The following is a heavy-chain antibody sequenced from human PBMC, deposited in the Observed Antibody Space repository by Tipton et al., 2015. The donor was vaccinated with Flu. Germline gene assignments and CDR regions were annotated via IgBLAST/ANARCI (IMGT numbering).Heavy chain of an antibody. Sequence: TLSLTCTVSSGSLSSFYWSWIRQPAGKGLEWIGRIYSSGSTKYSPAFKSRVTLSVDTSKNQFSLNLSSVTASDTALYFCARCSGSGTDVIYDYWGQGTLVTVSS. V-gene: IGHV4-4*07. CDR2: IYSSGST. CDR3: ARCSGSGTDVIYDY. D-gene: IGHD3-10*02. J-gene: IGHJ4*02. CDR1: SGSLSSFY.